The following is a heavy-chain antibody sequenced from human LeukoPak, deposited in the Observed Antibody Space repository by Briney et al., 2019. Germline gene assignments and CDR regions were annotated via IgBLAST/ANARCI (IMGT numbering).Heavy chain of an antibody. CDR1: GGSINSGGYY. D-gene: IGHD2-8*02. CDR2: IYYRGSA. V-gene: IGHV4-31*03. Sequence: PSETLSLTCTVSGGSINSGGYYWSWIRQHPGKGLEWIGYIYYRGSAYYNPSLKSRITISVDTSKNQLSLKLTSVTAADTAVYYCARLLWATVVYIDYWGQGSLVTVSS. CDR3: ARLLWATVVYIDY. J-gene: IGHJ4*02.